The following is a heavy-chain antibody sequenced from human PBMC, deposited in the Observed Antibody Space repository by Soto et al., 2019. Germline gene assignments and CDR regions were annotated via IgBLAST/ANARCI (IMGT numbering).Heavy chain of an antibody. J-gene: IGHJ5*02. D-gene: IGHD3-9*01. Sequence: GGSRRLSCAASGFTFSGYWMHWVRQAPGKGLEWVSRSNKDGSDTNYADNVKGRFTVSRDNAKNTLFLQINGLRAEDTAVYFCAREYYGLLAGYYMDLRGQGTQVTVSS. V-gene: IGHV3-74*01. CDR1: GFTFSGYW. CDR2: SNKDGSDT. CDR3: AREYYGLLAGYYMDL.